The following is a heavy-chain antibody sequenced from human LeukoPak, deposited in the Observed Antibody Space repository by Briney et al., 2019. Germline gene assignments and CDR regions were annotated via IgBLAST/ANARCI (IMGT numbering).Heavy chain of an antibody. CDR3: AKGGYDSSGYPFDY. Sequence: LSLTCTVSGGSISYYYWSWVRQAPGKGLEWVSGISWNSGSIGYADSVKGRFTISRDNAKNSLYLQMNSLRAEDMALYYCAKGGYDSSGYPFDYWGQGTLVTVSS. CDR1: GGSISYYY. CDR2: ISWNSGSI. J-gene: IGHJ4*02. D-gene: IGHD3-22*01. V-gene: IGHV3-9*03.